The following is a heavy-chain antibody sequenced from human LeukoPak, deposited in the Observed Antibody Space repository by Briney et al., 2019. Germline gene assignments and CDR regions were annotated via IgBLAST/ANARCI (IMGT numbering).Heavy chain of an antibody. CDR3: TRDRSRAEDD. J-gene: IGHJ4*02. CDR2: INQGGSDK. CDR1: GFTFSGHW. Sequence: PGGSLRLSCAASGFTFSGHWMSWVRQAPGNGLEWVANINQGGSDKYYVDSVKGRFTISRDNANNLLYLQMNSLRGEDTAVYYCTRDRSRAEDDWGQGTLVTVPS. D-gene: IGHD1-14*01. V-gene: IGHV3-7*01.